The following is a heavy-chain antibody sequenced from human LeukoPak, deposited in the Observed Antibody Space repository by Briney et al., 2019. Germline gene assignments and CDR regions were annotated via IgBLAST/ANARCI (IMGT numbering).Heavy chain of an antibody. Sequence: SETLSLTCTVSGGSISSYYWSWIRQPPGKGLEWVGYIYYSGSTNYNPSLKSRVTISVDTSKNQFSLKLSSVTVADTAVYYCARTRRYCSSTSCPHFDYWGQGTLVTVSS. CDR1: GGSISSYY. V-gene: IGHV4-59*01. D-gene: IGHD2-2*01. CDR2: IYYSGST. J-gene: IGHJ4*02. CDR3: ARTRRYCSSTSCPHFDY.